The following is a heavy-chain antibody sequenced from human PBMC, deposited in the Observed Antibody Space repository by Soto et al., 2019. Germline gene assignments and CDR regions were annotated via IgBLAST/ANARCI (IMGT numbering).Heavy chain of an antibody. V-gene: IGHV4-39*01. D-gene: IGHD6-13*01. CDR1: GGSISSSSYY. CDR3: ARHVRGWQLMLDN. CDR2: IYFSGTT. Sequence: QLQLQESGPGLVKPSETLSLSCTVSGGSISSSSYYWGWIRQPPGKGLEWIGSIYFSGTTHYNPSLTGRVTIAEDTSRNQVSLKLSSVTATDTAVYYCARHVRGWQLMLDNWGQGSLVTVSS. J-gene: IGHJ4*02.